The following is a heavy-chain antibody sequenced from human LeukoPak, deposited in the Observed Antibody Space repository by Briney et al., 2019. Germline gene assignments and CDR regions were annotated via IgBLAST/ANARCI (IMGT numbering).Heavy chain of an antibody. CDR2: INHSGST. Sequence: SETLSLTCAVYGGSFSGYYWSWIRQPPGKGLEWIGEINHSGSTNYNPSLKSRVTISVDTSKNQFSLKLSSVTAADTAVYYCASLYPGRGYWGQGTLVTVSS. V-gene: IGHV4-34*01. J-gene: IGHJ4*02. D-gene: IGHD2-2*02. CDR3: ASLYPGRGY. CDR1: GGSFSGYY.